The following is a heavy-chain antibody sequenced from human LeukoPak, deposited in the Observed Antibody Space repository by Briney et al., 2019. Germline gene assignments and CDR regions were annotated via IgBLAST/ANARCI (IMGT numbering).Heavy chain of an antibody. CDR1: GYTFTSYY. D-gene: IGHD6-13*01. CDR2: INPSGGST. CDR3: ARVGYSSSWFAFSLVDY. Sequence: EASVKVSCKASGYTFTSYYMHWVRQAPGQGLEWMGIINPSGGSTSYAQKFQGRVTMTRDTSTSTVYMELSSLRSEDTAVYYCARVGYSSSWFAFSLVDYWGQGTLVTVSS. J-gene: IGHJ4*02. V-gene: IGHV1-46*01.